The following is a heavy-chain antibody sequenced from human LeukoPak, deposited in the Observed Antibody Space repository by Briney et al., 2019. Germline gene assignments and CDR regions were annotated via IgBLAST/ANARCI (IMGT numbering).Heavy chain of an antibody. D-gene: IGHD3-10*01. Sequence: GGSLRLSCAASGLTFNSYAMSWVRQAPGKGLEWVSAISGSGGSTYYADSVKGRFTISRDNSKNTLYLQMDSLRAEDTAVYYCAKHYYASGSSRFDYWGQGTLVTVSP. CDR3: AKHYYASGSSRFDY. CDR1: GLTFNSYA. CDR2: ISGSGGST. V-gene: IGHV3-23*01. J-gene: IGHJ4*02.